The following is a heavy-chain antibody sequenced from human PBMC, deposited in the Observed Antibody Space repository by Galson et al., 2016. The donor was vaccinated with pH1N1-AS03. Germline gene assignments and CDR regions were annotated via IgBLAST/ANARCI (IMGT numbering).Heavy chain of an antibody. CDR1: GFRLTSIA. Sequence: SLRLSCAASGFRLTSIAMTWVRQAPGKGLEWVSGIVTSGYTYFADSVKGRFSISRANSKNTMYLQMDSLGVEDTASYYCAKDRVYDGSQWVFDYCGQVNPVTVSS. CDR2: IVTSGYT. J-gene: IGHJ4*02. V-gene: IGHV3-23*01. D-gene: IGHD5/OR15-5a*01. CDR3: AKDRVYDGSQWVFDY.